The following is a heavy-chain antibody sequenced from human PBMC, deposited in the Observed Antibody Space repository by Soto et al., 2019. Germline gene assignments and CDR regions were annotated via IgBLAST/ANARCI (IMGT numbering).Heavy chain of an antibody. CDR3: ARGFKRGTTGQYNWFDP. CDR2: INHSGST. D-gene: IGHD4-17*01. Sequence: SETLSLTCSVYGGSFSGYYWSWIRQPPGKGLEWIGEINHSGSTNYNPSLKSRVTISVDTSKNQFSLKLSSVTAADTAVYYCARGFKRGTTGQYNWFDPWGQGTLVTVSS. V-gene: IGHV4-34*01. J-gene: IGHJ5*02. CDR1: GGSFSGYY.